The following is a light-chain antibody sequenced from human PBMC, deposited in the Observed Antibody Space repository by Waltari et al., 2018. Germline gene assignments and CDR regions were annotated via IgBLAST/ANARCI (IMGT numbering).Light chain of an antibody. CDR2: EVS. J-gene: IGKJ4*01. CDR3: VQSLDLPLT. CDR1: QSLLDGDGKTF. Sequence: DIVLTQTPLSLSVTPGQSASISCKSSQSLLDGDGKTFLYWYLQKPGQPPQLLIYEVSNRFSGVPDRFSGRGSGTDFTLRISRVEAEDAGLYYCVQSLDLPLTFGGGTKVEIK. V-gene: IGKV2D-29*01.